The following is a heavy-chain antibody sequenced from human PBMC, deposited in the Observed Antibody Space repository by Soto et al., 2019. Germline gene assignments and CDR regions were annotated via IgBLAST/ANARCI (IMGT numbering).Heavy chain of an antibody. CDR1: GGSISSGGYS. J-gene: IGHJ5*02. V-gene: IGHV4-30-2*06. CDR3: ARVEYSYGSNWFDP. CDR2: IYHSGST. Sequence: SETLSLTCAVSGGSISSGGYSWSWIRQSPGKGLEWIGYIYHSGSTYYNPSLKSRVTISVDRSKNQFSLKLSSVTAADTAVYYCARVEYSYGSNWFDPWGQGTLVTVSS. D-gene: IGHD5-18*01.